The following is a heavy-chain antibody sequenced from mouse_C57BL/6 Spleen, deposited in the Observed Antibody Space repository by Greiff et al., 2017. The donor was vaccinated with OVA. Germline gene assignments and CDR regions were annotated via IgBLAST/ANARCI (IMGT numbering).Heavy chain of an antibody. CDR1: GYTFTSYW. J-gene: IGHJ3*01. V-gene: IGHV1-55*01. D-gene: IGHD2-5*01. Sequence: VQLQQPGAELVKPGASVKMSCKASGYTFTSYWITWVKQRPGQGLEWIGDIYPGSGSTNYNEKFKSKATLTVDTSSSTAYMQLSSLTSEDSAVYYCARTYYSNYPSCFAYWGQGTLVTVSA. CDR2: IYPGSGST. CDR3: ARTYYSNYPSCFAY.